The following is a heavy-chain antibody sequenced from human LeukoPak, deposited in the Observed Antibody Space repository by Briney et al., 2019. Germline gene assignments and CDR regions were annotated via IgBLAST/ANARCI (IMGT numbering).Heavy chain of an antibody. CDR3: ATDPGHYDILTGYGY. CDR2: FDPEDGET. D-gene: IGHD3-9*01. CDR1: GYTLTELS. J-gene: IGHJ4*02. Sequence: ASVKVSCKVSGYTLTELSMHWVRQAPGKGLEWMGGFDPEDGETIYAQKFQGRVTMTEDTSTDTAYMELSSLRSEDTAVYYCATDPGHYDILTGYGYWGQGTLVTVSS. V-gene: IGHV1-24*01.